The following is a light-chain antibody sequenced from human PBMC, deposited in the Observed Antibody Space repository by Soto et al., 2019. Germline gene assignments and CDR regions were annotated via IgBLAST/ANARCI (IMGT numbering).Light chain of an antibody. J-gene: IGLJ1*01. CDR1: SSDVGGYNY. V-gene: IGLV2-14*01. Sequence: QSVLTQPASVSGSPGQSITISCTGTSSDVGGYNYVSWYQQHPGKAPKLMIYDVSNRPSGVSNRFSGSKSGNTASLTISGLQAADEADYYCSSYTSSSTRVFGTGTTLTVL. CDR3: SSYTSSSTRV. CDR2: DVS.